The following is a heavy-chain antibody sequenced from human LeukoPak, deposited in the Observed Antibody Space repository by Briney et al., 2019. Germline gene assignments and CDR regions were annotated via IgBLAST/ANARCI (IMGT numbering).Heavy chain of an antibody. Sequence: GASVKVSCKASGYTFTSYGISWVRQAPGQGLEWMGWISAYNGNTNYAQKLQGRVTMTTDTSTSTAYMELRSLRSDDTAVYYCASFGGPLQYYYGMDVWGQGTTVTVSS. CDR3: ASFGGPLQYYYGMDV. V-gene: IGHV1-18*01. CDR1: GYTFTSYG. CDR2: ISAYNGNT. D-gene: IGHD4-11*01. J-gene: IGHJ6*02.